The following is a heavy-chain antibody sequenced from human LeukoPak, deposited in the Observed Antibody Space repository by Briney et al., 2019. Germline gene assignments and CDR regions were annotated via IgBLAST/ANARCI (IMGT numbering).Heavy chain of an antibody. CDR3: AKVPPAAMGYFDY. V-gene: IGHV3-30*18. CDR2: ISYDGSNK. Sequence: GGSLRLSCAASGFTFSSYGMHWVRQAPGKGLEWVAVISYDGSNKYYADSVKGRFTISRDNPKNTLYLQMNSLRAEDTAVYYCAKVPPAAMGYFDYWGQGTLVTVSS. J-gene: IGHJ4*02. CDR1: GFTFSSYG. D-gene: IGHD2-2*01.